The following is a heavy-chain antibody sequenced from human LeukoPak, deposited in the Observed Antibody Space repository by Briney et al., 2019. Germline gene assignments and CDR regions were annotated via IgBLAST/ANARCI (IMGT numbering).Heavy chain of an antibody. CDR3: AKRGVVIRVILVGFHKAAYYFDS. V-gene: IGHV3-23*01. CDR1: GFTFSNYV. J-gene: IGHJ4*02. CDR2: ISDSGGST. Sequence: GGSLRLSCAASGFTFSNYVMSWFRQAPGKGLEWVSGISDSGGSTSYADSVKGRLTISRDNPKNTLYLQMNSLRAEDTAVYFCAKRGVVIRVILVGFHKAAYYFDSWGQGALVTVSS. D-gene: IGHD3-22*01.